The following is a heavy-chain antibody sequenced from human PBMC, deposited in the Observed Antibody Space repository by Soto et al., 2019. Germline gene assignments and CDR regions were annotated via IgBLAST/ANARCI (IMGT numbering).Heavy chain of an antibody. CDR3: AXLVGATPGLDYYYGMDV. D-gene: IGHD1-26*01. V-gene: IGHV4-59*01. J-gene: IGHJ6*01. CDR1: GGSISSYY. Sequence: PSETLSLTCTVSGGSISSYYWSWIRQPPGKGLEWIGYIYYSGSTNYNPSLKSRVTISVDTSKNQFSLKLSSVTAADTAVYYCAXLVGATPGLDYYYGMDVWGQGTTVTVSS. CDR2: IYYSGST.